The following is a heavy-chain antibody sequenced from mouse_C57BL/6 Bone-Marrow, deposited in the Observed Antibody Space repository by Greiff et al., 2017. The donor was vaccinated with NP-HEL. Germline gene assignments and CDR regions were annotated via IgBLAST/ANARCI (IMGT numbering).Heavy chain of an antibody. CDR3: ARDFLNGY. CDR1: GFTFSSYA. Sequence: EVQGVESGGGLVKPGGSLKLSCAASGFTFSSYAMSWVRQTPEKRLEWVATISDGGSYTYYPDNVKGRFTISRENAKNNLYLQMSHLKSEDTAMYYCARDFLNGYWGQGTTLTVSS. CDR2: ISDGGSYT. J-gene: IGHJ2*01. V-gene: IGHV5-4*01.